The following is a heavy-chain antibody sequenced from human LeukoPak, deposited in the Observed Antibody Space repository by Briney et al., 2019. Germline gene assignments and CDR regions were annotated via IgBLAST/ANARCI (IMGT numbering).Heavy chain of an antibody. D-gene: IGHD6-6*01. CDR3: ASCSSHHDAFDI. Sequence: SVKVSCKASGFIFSNYYMQWVRQAPGQGLEWMGGIIPIFGTANYAQKFQGRVTITADESTSTAYMELSSLRSEDTAVYYCASCSSHHDAFDIWGQGTMVTVSS. J-gene: IGHJ3*02. CDR1: GFIFSNYY. V-gene: IGHV1-69*13. CDR2: IIPIFGTA.